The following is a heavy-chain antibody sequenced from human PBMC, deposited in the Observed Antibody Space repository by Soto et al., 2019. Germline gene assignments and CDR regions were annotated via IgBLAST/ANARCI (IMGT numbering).Heavy chain of an antibody. CDR2: INHSGST. J-gene: IGHJ6*02. Sequence: SETRSLTWAVYGGSFSCYYWSWIRQPPGKGLGWIGEINHSGSTNYNPSLKSRVTISVDTSKNQFSLKLSSVTAADTAVYYCARGFPGYDSSGYPAYGYGMDVWGQGTTVTVSS. V-gene: IGHV4-34*01. D-gene: IGHD3-22*01. CDR3: ARGFPGYDSSGYPAYGYGMDV. CDR1: GGSFSCYY.